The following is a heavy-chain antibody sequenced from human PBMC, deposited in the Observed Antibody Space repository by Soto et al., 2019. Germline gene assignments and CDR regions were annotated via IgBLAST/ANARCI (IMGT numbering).Heavy chain of an antibody. V-gene: IGHV3-64*01. J-gene: IGHJ6*03. Sequence: EVQLVESGGGLVQPGDSLRLSCAASGFTIGDYGFHWVRQAPGKALEYISAISSYGGNIYYANSVQGRFIISRDNSKNTLYLQMGSLRAEDMGWYYCARDVGSGNYYKGVYYYYDMDVWGKGTTVTVSS. CDR1: GFTIGDYG. CDR3: ARDVGSGNYYKGVYYYYDMDV. CDR2: ISSYGGNI. D-gene: IGHD3-10*01.